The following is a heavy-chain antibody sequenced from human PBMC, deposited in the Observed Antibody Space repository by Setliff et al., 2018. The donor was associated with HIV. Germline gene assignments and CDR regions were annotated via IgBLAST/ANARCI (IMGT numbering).Heavy chain of an antibody. J-gene: IGHJ4*02. CDR2: INHDGIT. CDR3: ARGKYYFDSGTPSYFDY. V-gene: IGHV4-34*01. Sequence: SETLSLTCAVYGGSFSGYFWSWIRQPPGKGLEWIGEINHDGITNYNPSLKSRVTVSVDTSKSQFSLKLNSVTAADTAVYYCARGKYYFDSGTPSYFDYWGQGSLVTVSS. D-gene: IGHD3-10*01. CDR1: GGSFSGYF.